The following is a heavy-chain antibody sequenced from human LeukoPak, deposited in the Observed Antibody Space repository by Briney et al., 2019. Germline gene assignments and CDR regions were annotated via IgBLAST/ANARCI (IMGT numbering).Heavy chain of an antibody. CDR1: GFNFADYA. D-gene: IGHD4/OR15-4a*01. Sequence: GGSLRLSCRASGFNFADYAMSWVRQAPGQGLEWVGLIRSRLYGGTAAYGASVKGRFTVARDDSQGIAYLQMNSLKTDDTAVYYCSRGMTESGAKYYSDHWGQGTLVTVSS. V-gene: IGHV3-49*04. CDR3: SRGMTESGAKYYSDH. CDR2: IRSRLYGGTA. J-gene: IGHJ4*02.